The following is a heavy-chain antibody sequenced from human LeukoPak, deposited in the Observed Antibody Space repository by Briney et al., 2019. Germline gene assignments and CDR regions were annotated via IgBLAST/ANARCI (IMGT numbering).Heavy chain of an antibody. Sequence: ASVKFSCKASGYTFISYGISWVRQAPGQGLEWMGWISGYNGNTNYAQNLQGRATMTTDTSTSTAYMELRSLRSDDTAVYYCARGLGVVTAQSEQPKPRYFDLWGRGTQVSVSS. CDR1: GYTFISYG. D-gene: IGHD2-21*02. V-gene: IGHV1-18*01. J-gene: IGHJ2*01. CDR2: ISGYNGNT. CDR3: ARGLGVVTAQSEQPKPRYFDL.